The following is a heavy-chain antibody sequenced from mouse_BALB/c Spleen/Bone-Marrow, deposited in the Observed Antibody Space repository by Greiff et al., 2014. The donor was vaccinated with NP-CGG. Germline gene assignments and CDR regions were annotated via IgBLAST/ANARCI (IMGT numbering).Heavy chain of an antibody. CDR2: ISSGGSYT. CDR3: TRDPFYYGSSYAMDY. D-gene: IGHD1-1*01. CDR1: GFTFSSYT. V-gene: IGHV5-6-4*01. J-gene: IGHJ4*01. Sequence: EVMLVESGGGLVKPGGSLKLSCAASGFTFSSYTMSWVRQTPEKRLEWVATISSGGSYTYYPDSVKGRFTISRDNAKNTLYLQMSSLKSEGTAMYYCTRDPFYYGSSYAMDYWGQGTSVTVSS.